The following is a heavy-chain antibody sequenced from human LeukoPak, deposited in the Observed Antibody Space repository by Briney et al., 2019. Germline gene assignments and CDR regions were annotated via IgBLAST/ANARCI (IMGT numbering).Heavy chain of an antibody. V-gene: IGHV4-59*08. J-gene: IGHJ4*02. D-gene: IGHD4-11*01. CDR1: GDSISSYY. CDR3: ARHDYSNPRVDY. CDR2: ISYSGST. Sequence: PSETLSLTCTVSGDSISSYYWSWLRQPPGKGLEWIGYISYSGSTNYNPSLKSRVTISVDTSKNQFSLKLSSVTAADTAVYYCARHDYSNPRVDYWGQGTLVTVSS.